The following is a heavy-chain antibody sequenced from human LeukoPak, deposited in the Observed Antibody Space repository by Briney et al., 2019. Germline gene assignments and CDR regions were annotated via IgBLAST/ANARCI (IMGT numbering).Heavy chain of an antibody. J-gene: IGHJ4*02. V-gene: IGHV1-18*01. D-gene: IGHD3-22*01. CDR1: GYTFTSYG. CDR2: ISAYNGNT. Sequence: ASVKVSCKASGYTFTSYGISWVRQAPGQGLEWMGWISAYNGNTNNAQKLQGRVTMTTDTSTSTAYMELRSLRSDDTAVYYCARASYYDSSGSSDYWGQGTLVTVSS. CDR3: ARASYYDSSGSSDY.